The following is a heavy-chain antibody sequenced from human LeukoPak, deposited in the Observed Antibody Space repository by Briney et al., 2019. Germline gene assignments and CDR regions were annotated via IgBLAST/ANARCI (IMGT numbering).Heavy chain of an antibody. CDR1: GFTFSSYG. CDR2: IRYDGSNK. D-gene: IGHD2-2*02. V-gene: IGHV3-30*02. CDR3: AKDHPPYQLLYRELDY. J-gene: IGHJ4*02. Sequence: GGSLRLSCAASGFTFSSYGMRWVRQAPGKGLEWVAYIRYDGSNKYYADSVKGRFTISRDNSKNTLYLQMNSLRAEDTAVYYCAKDHPPYQLLYRELDYWGQGTLVTVSS.